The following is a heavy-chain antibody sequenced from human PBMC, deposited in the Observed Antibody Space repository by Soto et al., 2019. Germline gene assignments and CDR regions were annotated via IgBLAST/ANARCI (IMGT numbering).Heavy chain of an antibody. CDR1: GFPFSSYG. J-gene: IGHJ4*02. Sequence: QVQLVESGGGVVQPGRSLRLSCAASGFPFSSYGMHWVRQAPGKGLDWVAVIWYDGSNKDYAESVKGRFTISRDNSKNTLYLQMNSLRADDTAVYYCASSIIWGQGTLVTVSS. V-gene: IGHV3-33*01. CDR2: IWYDGSNK. CDR3: ASSII.